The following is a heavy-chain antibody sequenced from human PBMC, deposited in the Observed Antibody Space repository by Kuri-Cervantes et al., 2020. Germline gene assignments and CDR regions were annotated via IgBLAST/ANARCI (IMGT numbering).Heavy chain of an antibody. CDR1: GFTFSSYS. J-gene: IGHJ3*02. V-gene: IGHV3-21*01. CDR2: ISSSSYI. Sequence: LSLTCAASGFTFSSYSMNWVRQAPGKGLEWVSSISSSSYIYYADSVKGRFTISRDNAKNSLYLQMNSLRAEDTAVYYCARDGIYSGYDFDAFDIWCQGTMVTVSS. CDR3: ARDGIYSGYDFDAFDI. D-gene: IGHD5-12*01.